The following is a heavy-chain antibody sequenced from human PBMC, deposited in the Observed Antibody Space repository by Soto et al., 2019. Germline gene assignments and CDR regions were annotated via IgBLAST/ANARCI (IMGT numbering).Heavy chain of an antibody. CDR2: ISYDGSNK. Sequence: GGSLRLSCAASGFTFSSYGMHWVRQAPGKGLEWVAVISYDGSNKYYADSVKGRFTISRDNSKNTLYLQMNSLRAEDTAVYYCAKARYDFWSGRHYYYYYGMDVWGQGTTVTVSS. V-gene: IGHV3-30*18. CDR3: AKARYDFWSGRHYYYYYGMDV. J-gene: IGHJ6*02. CDR1: GFTFSSYG. D-gene: IGHD3-3*01.